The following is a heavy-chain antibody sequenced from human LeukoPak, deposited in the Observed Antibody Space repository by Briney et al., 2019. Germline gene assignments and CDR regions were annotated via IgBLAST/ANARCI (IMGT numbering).Heavy chain of an antibody. CDR3: ARALEACSGGSCYSFDY. V-gene: IGHV6-1*01. J-gene: IGHJ4*02. CDR2: TYYRSKWYN. Sequence: SQTLSLTCAISGDSVSSDSVAWNWIRQSPSRGLEWLGRTYYRSKWYNDYAVSVKGRITINPDTSKNQFSLQLNSVTPDDTAVYYCARALEACSGGSCYSFDYWGQGTLATVSS. CDR1: GDSVSSDSVA. D-gene: IGHD2-15*01.